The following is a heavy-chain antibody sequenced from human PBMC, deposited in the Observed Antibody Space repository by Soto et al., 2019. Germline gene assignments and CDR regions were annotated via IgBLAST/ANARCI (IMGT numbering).Heavy chain of an antibody. CDR1: GGSISSSNW. CDR3: ARHELSGQGH. J-gene: IGHJ1*01. CDR2: IYHSGST. D-gene: IGHD6-25*01. V-gene: IGHV4-4*02. Sequence: PSETLSLTCAVPGGSISSSNWWSWVRQPPGKGLEWIGEIYHSGSTNYNPSLKSRVTLSVDKSKNQFSLNLTSVTAADTAIYYCARHELSGQGHWGQGTQVTVSS.